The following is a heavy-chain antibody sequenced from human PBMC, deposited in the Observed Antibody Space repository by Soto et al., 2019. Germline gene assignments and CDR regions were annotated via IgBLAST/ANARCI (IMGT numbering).Heavy chain of an antibody. J-gene: IGHJ3*02. V-gene: IGHV3-33*01. Sequence: QVQLVESGGGVVQPGRSLRLSCAASGFTFSSYGMHWVRQAPGKGLEWVAVIWYDVSNKYYADSVKGRFTISRDNSKNTLYLQMNSMRSDDTVVYYCAIDSTVTLVDIWGQGTMVTVSS. D-gene: IGHD4-17*01. CDR1: GFTFSSYG. CDR3: AIDSTVTLVDI. CDR2: IWYDVSNK.